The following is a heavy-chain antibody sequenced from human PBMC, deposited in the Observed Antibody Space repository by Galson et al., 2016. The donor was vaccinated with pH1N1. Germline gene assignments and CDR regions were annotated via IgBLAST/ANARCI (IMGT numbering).Heavy chain of an antibody. V-gene: IGHV1-24*01. D-gene: IGHD3/OR15-3a*01. CDR1: GYTLIESA. Sequence: SVKVSCKVSGYTLIESAIHWVRQAPGKGLEWMGGFDPEERETIYAQKFQGSVNMTEDTSTDTAYMELSGLTSEDTAVYYCATPQPPYGLDFDVFDIWGQGTMVTVSS. CDR2: FDPEERET. CDR3: ATPQPPYGLDFDVFDI. J-gene: IGHJ3*02.